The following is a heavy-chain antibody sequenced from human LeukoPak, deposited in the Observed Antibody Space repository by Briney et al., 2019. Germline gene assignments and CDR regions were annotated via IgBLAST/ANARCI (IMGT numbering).Heavy chain of an antibody. CDR1: GDSISDYY. V-gene: IGHV4-4*07. J-gene: IGHJ4*02. CDR2: IYTRGGT. Sequence: SETLSLTCTVSGDSISDYYWNWIRQPAGKGLEWIGRIYTRGGTTYNPSLNSRATMSLDTSKTQFSLKLTSVTAADTAVYYCARDGSGTIFLDYWGQGTLVTVSS. CDR3: ARDGSGTIFLDY. D-gene: IGHD3-10*01.